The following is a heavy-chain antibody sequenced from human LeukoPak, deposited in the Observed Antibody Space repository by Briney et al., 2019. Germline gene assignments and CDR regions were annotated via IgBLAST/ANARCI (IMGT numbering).Heavy chain of an antibody. J-gene: IGHJ5*02. CDR2: INHSGST. CDR1: GGSFSGYY. CDR3: ARSPRRYDILTGYDSSNWFDP. Sequence: SETLSLTCAVYGGSFSGYYWSWIRQPPGKGLEWIGEINHSGSTNYNPSLKSRVTISVDTSKNQFSLKLSSVTAADTAVYYCARSPRRYDILTGYDSSNWFDPWGQGTLVTVSS. V-gene: IGHV4-34*09. D-gene: IGHD3-9*01.